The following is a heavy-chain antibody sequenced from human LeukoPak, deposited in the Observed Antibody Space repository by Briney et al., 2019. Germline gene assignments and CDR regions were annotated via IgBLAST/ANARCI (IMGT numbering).Heavy chain of an antibody. J-gene: IGHJ4*02. CDR2: ISAYNGNT. CDR3: ARDPPGYYDSSGSNDDY. V-gene: IGHV1-18*01. D-gene: IGHD3-22*01. Sequence: ASVKVSCKASGYTFTSYGISWVRQAPGQGLEWMGWISAYNGNTNYAQKLQGRVTMTTDTSTSTAYMELRSLRSDDTAVYYCARDPPGYYDSSGSNDDYWGQGTLVTVSS. CDR1: GYTFTSYG.